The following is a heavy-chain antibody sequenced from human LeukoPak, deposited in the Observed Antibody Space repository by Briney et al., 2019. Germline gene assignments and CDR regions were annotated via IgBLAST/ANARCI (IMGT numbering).Heavy chain of an antibody. Sequence: GESLKISCKGSGYTFTTYWIAWVRQMPGRGLEWMGIIYPGDSDTRYSPSFQGQVTISADKSISTAYLQWSSLEASDTAIFYCARRPRDSSGYYFYLWGQGTLVTVSS. CDR1: GYTFTTYW. CDR3: ARRPRDSSGYYFYL. V-gene: IGHV5-51*01. J-gene: IGHJ4*02. D-gene: IGHD3-22*01. CDR2: IYPGDSDT.